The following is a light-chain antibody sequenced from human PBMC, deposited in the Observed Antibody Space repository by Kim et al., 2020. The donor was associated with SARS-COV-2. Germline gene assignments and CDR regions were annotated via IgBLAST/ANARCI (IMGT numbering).Light chain of an antibody. V-gene: IGLV1-40*01. CDR3: QSYDSSLSEV. J-gene: IGLJ3*02. Sequence: QSVLTQPPSVSGAPGQRVTISCTGSSSNIGAGYDVHWYQQLPGTAPKLLIYSNSNRPSGVPDLFSGSKSGTSASLAITGLQAEDEADYYCQSYDSSLSEVFGGGTKLTVL. CDR1: SSNIGAGYD. CDR2: SNS.